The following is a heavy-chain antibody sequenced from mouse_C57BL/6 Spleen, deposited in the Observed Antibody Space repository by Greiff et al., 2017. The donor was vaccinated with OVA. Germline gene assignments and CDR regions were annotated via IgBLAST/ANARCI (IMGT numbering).Heavy chain of an antibody. CDR3: VRAAITTNYFDY. CDR1: GFTFNTYA. D-gene: IGHD1-1*01. CDR2: IRSNSSNYAT. J-gene: IGHJ2*01. V-gene: IGHV10-3*01. Sequence: DVKLVESGGGLVQPKGSLKLSCAASGFTFNTYAMHWVRQAPGKGLEWVARIRSNSSNYATYYADSVKDRFTISRDDSQSMLYLQMNNLKTEETAMYYCVRAAITTNYFDYWGQGTTLTVSS.